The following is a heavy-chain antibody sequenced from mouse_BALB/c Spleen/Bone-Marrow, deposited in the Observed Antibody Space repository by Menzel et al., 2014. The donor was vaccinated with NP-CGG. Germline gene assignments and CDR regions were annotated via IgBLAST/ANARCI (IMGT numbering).Heavy chain of an antibody. CDR2: IDPYSGGT. D-gene: IGHD2-14*01. Sequence: VHVKQSGPELVKPGASVKVSCKASGYAFTNYNMNWVEQSHGKSLEWIGYIDPYSGGTNYNQKFRGKATLTVDKSSSTAYMHLNSLTSEDSAVYYCSRGVLAYFDYWGQGTTLTVSS. CDR1: GYAFTNYN. J-gene: IGHJ2*01. V-gene: IGHV1S135*01. CDR3: SRGVLAYFDY.